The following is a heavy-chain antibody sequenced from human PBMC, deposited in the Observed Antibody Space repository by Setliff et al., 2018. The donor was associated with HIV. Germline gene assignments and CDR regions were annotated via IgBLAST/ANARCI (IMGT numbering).Heavy chain of an antibody. CDR1: GGSISSYY. Sequence: PSETLSLTCTVSGGSISSYYWSWIRQSPGKRLEWIGNIYTSGSPNYNPSLKSRVIISVDTSKNQFSLNLNSVTAADTAVYYCARQYCGGDCHFYYYMDVWGKGTTVTVSS. J-gene: IGHJ6*03. D-gene: IGHD2-21*02. CDR2: IYTSGSP. V-gene: IGHV4-4*09. CDR3: ARQYCGGDCHFYYYMDV.